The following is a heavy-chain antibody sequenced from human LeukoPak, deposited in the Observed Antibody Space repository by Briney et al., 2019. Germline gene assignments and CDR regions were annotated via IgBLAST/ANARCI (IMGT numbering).Heavy chain of an antibody. D-gene: IGHD1-26*01. CDR1: GGTFCRYA. J-gene: IGHJ4*02. V-gene: IGHV1-69*04. CDR3: ARVWELLSPFDG. Sequence: PVKVSCTAFGGTFCRYAPSWVRQAPGQGLEWRGRIIPILGMANYAQKFQGRGTVTADKSTITASTELSRVRSEEPAVYLSARVWELLSPFDGGGQRTLVTVSS. CDR2: IIPILGMA.